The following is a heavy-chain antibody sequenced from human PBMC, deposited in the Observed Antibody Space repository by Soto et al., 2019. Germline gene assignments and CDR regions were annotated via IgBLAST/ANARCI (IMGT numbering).Heavy chain of an antibody. CDR1: GFAFTTYW. D-gene: IGHD2-2*01. Sequence: EAQLVESGGGLVQPGGSLRLSCAASGFAFTTYWMGWVRQAPGRGLECLANIAQDGSQTYYVDSVKGRFTISRDNAKNSLYLQMNSLRAEDTAVYYCATMRQGSPDDYWGLGTLVTVSS. J-gene: IGHJ4*02. V-gene: IGHV3-7*01. CDR2: IAQDGSQT. CDR3: ATMRQGSPDDY.